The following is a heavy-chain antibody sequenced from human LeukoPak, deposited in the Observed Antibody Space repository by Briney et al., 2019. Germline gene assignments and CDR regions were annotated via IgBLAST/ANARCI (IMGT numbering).Heavy chain of an antibody. J-gene: IGHJ4*02. Sequence: GGSLRLSCAASGFTFDSYWMSWVRQAPGKGLEWVANIKEDGSEKYYVDSVKGRFTISRDNAQNSLYLQMNSLRAEDTAVYYCATIARDGYNYFFDYWGPGTLVTVSS. CDR2: IKEDGSEK. V-gene: IGHV3-7*02. CDR3: ATIARDGYNYFFDY. CDR1: GFTFDSYW. D-gene: IGHD5-24*01.